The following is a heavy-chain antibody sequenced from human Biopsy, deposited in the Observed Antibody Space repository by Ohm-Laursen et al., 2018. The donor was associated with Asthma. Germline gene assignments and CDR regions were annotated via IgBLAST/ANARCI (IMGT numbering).Heavy chain of an antibody. CDR2: ISYSGST. CDR3: ARVPTTLRYFDL. V-gene: IGHV4-61*01. D-gene: IGHD2-15*01. CDR1: GGSVSSGSYY. Sequence: DTLSLTCTASGGSVSSGSYYWSWIRQPPGKGLAWVSYISYSGSTDYNPSLKSRLTISMDTSKNQFSLKLSSVTAADTAVYYCARVPTTLRYFDLWGRGTLVTVSS. J-gene: IGHJ2*01.